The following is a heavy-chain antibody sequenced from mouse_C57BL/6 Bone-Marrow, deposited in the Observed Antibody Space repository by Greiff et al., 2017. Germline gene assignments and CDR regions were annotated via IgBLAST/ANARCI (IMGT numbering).Heavy chain of an antibody. V-gene: IGHV5-16*01. Sequence: EVNVVESEGGLVQPGSSMKLSCTASGFTFSDYYMAWVRQVPEKGLEWVANINYDGSSTYYLDSLKSRFIISRDNAKNILYLQMSSLKSEDTATYYCARGLESFDYWGQGTTLTVSS. CDR2: INYDGSST. CDR1: GFTFSDYY. CDR3: ARGLESFDY. J-gene: IGHJ2*01.